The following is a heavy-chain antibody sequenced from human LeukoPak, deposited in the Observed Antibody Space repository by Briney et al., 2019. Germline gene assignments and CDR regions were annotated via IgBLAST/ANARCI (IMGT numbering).Heavy chain of an antibody. CDR1: GYTLTGYY. J-gene: IGHJ4*02. CDR2: INFNSGGT. V-gene: IGHV1-2*02. CDR3: ARSGYIYAYDY. D-gene: IGHD5-18*01. Sequence: ASVKVSCKASGYTLTGYYIHWVRQAPGPGLEWMGWINFNSGGTNYAQNFQGRVTLTSDTSITTVYMELTRLRSDDTAIYFCARSGYIYAYDYWGQGTLVTVSS.